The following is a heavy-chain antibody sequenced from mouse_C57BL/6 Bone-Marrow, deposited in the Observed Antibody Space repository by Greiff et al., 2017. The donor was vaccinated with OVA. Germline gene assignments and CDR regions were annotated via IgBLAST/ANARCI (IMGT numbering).Heavy chain of an antibody. J-gene: IGHJ3*01. Sequence: EVQLVESGGDLVKPGGSLKLSCAASGFTFSSYGMSWVRQTPDKRLEWVATISSGGSYTYYPDSVKGRFPISRDNAKNTLYLQMSSLKSEDTAMYYCARLNLAYWGQGTLGTVSA. CDR1: GFTFSSYG. V-gene: IGHV5-6*01. CDR3: ARLNLAY. CDR2: ISSGGSYT.